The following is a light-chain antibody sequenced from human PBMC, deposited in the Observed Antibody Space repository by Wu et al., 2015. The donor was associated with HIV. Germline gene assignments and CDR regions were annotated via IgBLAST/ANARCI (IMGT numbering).Light chain of an antibody. CDR3: QQGYTSPXWT. CDR1: HRINNY. CDR2: AAT. J-gene: IGKJ1*01. V-gene: IGKV1-39*01. Sequence: DIQMTQSPSSLSASVGDRVTITCRASHRINNYLNWYQQKPGKAPKVLIYAATSLQSGVPSRFSGSGSGTDFTLTISSLQPEDFATYYCQQGYTSPXWTFGQGTKV.